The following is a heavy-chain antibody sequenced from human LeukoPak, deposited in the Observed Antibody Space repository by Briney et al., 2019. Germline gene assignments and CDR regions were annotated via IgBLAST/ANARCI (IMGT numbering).Heavy chain of an antibody. J-gene: IGHJ6*03. Sequence: SERLSLTCAVYGGSFSGYYWSSIRQPPGKGLEWIGEINHSGSTNYNPSLKSRVTISVDTSKNQFSLKPSSVTAADTAVYYCARETSQKGAHYMDVWGKGPRSPSP. CDR2: INHSGST. CDR3: ARETSQKGAHYMDV. V-gene: IGHV4-34*01. CDR1: GGSFSGYY. D-gene: IGHD3-16*01.